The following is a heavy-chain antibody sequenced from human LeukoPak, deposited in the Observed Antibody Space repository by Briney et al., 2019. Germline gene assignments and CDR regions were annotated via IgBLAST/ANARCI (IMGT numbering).Heavy chain of an antibody. CDR1: GFTFSSYG. Sequence: GRSLRLSCAASGFTFSSYGMHWVRQAPGKGLEWVAVISYDGSNKYYADSVKSRFTISRDNSKNTLYLQMNSLRAEDTAVYYCARVPDWGQGTLVTVSS. V-gene: IGHV3-30*03. J-gene: IGHJ4*02. CDR2: ISYDGSNK. CDR3: ARVPD.